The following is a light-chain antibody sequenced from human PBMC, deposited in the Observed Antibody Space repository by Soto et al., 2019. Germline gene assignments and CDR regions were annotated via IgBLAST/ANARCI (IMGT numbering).Light chain of an antibody. CDR3: QQYNNWPLT. Sequence: MTQSPSSLSASVGDRVTITCRASQSVDSKLAWYQQKPGQAPRLLISDTSTRATGVPARFSGSGSGTEFTLTISSLQSEDFAVYYCQQYNNWPLTFGGGTKVDIK. CDR1: QSVDSK. CDR2: DTS. J-gene: IGKJ4*01. V-gene: IGKV3D-15*01.